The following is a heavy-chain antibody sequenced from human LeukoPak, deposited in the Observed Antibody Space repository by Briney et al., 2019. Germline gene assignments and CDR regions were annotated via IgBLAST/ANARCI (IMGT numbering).Heavy chain of an antibody. J-gene: IGHJ4*02. Sequence: PGGSLRLSCAASGFTFSTYGMSWVRQAPGKGLEWVSTISTTDDTTYYTDSVKGRFTISRDNSKNTVYLQMSSLRAEDTAVFYCAKRASGYYFDSWGQGTLVTVSS. CDR1: GFTFSTYG. V-gene: IGHV3-23*01. CDR3: AKRASGYYFDS. D-gene: IGHD5-12*01. CDR2: ISTTDDTT.